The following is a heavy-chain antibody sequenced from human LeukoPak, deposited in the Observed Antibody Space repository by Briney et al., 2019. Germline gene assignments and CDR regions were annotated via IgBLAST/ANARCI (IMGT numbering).Heavy chain of an antibody. J-gene: IGHJ6*03. CDR3: ARSGSGYMDV. D-gene: IGHD3-10*01. CDR2: IYYSGST. CDR1: GGSISSSSYY. V-gene: IGHV4-39*01. Sequence: PSETLSLTCTVPGGSISSSSYYWGWIRQPPGKGLEWIGSIYYSGSTYYNPSLKSRVTISVDTSKNQFSLKLSSVTAADTAVYYCARSGSGYMDVWGKGTTVTVSS.